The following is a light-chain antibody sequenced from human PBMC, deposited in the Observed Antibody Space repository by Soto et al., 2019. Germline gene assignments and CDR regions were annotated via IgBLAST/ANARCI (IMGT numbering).Light chain of an antibody. V-gene: IGLV2-14*01. CDR3: CSYTSTSTYV. CDR2: EVS. Sequence: SVLTKPASVSGSPGQSITISCTGTSSDVGGYNYVSWYQQHPGEAPKLLIYEVSDRPSGVSNRFSGSKSGNTASLTISGLQAEDEADYYCCSYTSTSTYVFGTGTKVTVL. J-gene: IGLJ1*01. CDR1: SSDVGGYNY.